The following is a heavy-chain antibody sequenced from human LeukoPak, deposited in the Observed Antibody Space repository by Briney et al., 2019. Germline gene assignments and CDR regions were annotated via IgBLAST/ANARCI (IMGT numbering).Heavy chain of an antibody. CDR1: GFTFSSYS. D-gene: IGHD3-10*01. J-gene: IGHJ6*04. V-gene: IGHV3-30*18. CDR2: ISYDGSNK. CDR3: AKEGYYGSGSEYYYYYGMDV. Sequence: GRSLRLSCAASGFTFSSYSMHWVRQAPGKGLEWVAVISYDGSNKYYADSVKGRFTISRDNSKNTLYLQMNSLRAEDTAVYYCAKEGYYGSGSEYYYYYGMDVWGKGTTVTVSS.